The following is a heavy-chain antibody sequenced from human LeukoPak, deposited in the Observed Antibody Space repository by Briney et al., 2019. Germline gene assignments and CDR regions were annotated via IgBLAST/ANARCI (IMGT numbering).Heavy chain of an antibody. J-gene: IGHJ6*02. CDR3: ARGFSSGYYPSGAMDV. D-gene: IGHD3-22*01. CDR1: GGTFSSYA. Sequence: GASVKVSCKASGGTFSSYAISWVRQAPGQGLEWMGRIIPIFGIANYAQKFQGRVTITADKSTSTAYMELSSLRSKDTAVYYCARGFSSGYYPSGAMDVWGQGTTVTVSS. CDR2: IIPIFGIA. V-gene: IGHV1-69*04.